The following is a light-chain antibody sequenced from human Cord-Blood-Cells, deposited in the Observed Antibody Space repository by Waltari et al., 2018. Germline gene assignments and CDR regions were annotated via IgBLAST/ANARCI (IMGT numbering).Light chain of an antibody. CDR3: QQRSNWPPYT. V-gene: IGKV3-11*01. CDR1: QSVSSY. Sequence: ELVFTQSPATLSLSPGERAPLSCRASQSVSSYLAWYQQKPGQAPRLLIYDASNRATGIPARFSGSGSGTDFTLTISSLEPEDFAVYYCQQRSNWPPYTFGQGTKLEIK. CDR2: DAS. J-gene: IGKJ2*01.